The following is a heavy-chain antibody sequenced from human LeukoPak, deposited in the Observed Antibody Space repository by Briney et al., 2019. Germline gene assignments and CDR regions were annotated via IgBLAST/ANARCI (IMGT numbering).Heavy chain of an antibody. D-gene: IGHD6-25*01. CDR1: GYTLTELS. CDR3: ATDGSGYHKYDYGMDV. J-gene: IGHJ6*02. CDR2: FDPEEGET. V-gene: IGHV1-24*01. Sequence: ASVKVSCKVSGYTLTELSMHWVRQVPGKGLEWMGGFDPEEGETIYAQKFQGRVIMTEDTSTDTAYMELSSLRSEDTAVYYCATDGSGYHKYDYGMDVWGQGTTVTVSS.